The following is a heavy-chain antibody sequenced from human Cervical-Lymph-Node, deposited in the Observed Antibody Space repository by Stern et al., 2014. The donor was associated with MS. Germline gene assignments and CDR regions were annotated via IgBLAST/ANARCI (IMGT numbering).Heavy chain of an antibody. CDR3: SRSTTPDDY. CDR1: GFTSGDYA. V-gene: IGHV3-49*03. Sequence: EVQLVQSGGGLAQPGRSPRLSCTASGFTSGDYAMSWYRQAPGKGLEWIGLIRSKDFGETTQYAASVKGRCTISRDDSKSIAYLQMNSLRSEDTAVYYCSRSTTPDDYWGQGTLVTVSS. D-gene: IGHD1-14*01. CDR2: IRSKDFGETT. J-gene: IGHJ4*02.